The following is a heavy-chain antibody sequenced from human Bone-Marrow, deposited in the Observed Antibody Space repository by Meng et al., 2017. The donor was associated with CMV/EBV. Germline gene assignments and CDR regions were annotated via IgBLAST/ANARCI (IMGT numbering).Heavy chain of an antibody. J-gene: IGHJ4*02. CDR2: IYYSGST. V-gene: IGHV4-59*01. D-gene: IGHD3-3*01. Sequence: SETLSLTCAVYGGSFSGYYWSWIRQPPGKGLEWIGYIYYSGSTNYNPSLKSRVTISVDTSKNQFSLKLSSVTAADTAVYYCARGGVVIPFDYWGQGTLVTVSS. CDR3: ARGGVVIPFDY. CDR1: GGSFSGYY.